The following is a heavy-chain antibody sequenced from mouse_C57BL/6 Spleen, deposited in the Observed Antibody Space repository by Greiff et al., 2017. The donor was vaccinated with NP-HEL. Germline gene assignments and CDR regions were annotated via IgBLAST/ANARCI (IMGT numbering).Heavy chain of an antibody. D-gene: IGHD1-1*01. CDR3: ASENYYGSSDWYFDV. Sequence: VQLQQPGAELVKPGASVKLSCKASGYTFTSYWMHWVKQRPGRGLEWIGRIDPNSGGTKYNEKFKSKATLTVDKPSSTAYMQLSSLTSEDSAVYYCASENYYGSSDWYFDVWGTGTTVTVSS. CDR2: IDPNSGGT. V-gene: IGHV1-72*01. CDR1: GYTFTSYW. J-gene: IGHJ1*03.